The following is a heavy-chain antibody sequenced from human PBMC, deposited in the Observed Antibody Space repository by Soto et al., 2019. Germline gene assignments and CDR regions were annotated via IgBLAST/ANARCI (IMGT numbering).Heavy chain of an antibody. Sequence: QVQLVQSGAEVKKPGASVKVSCKASGYTFTGYYMHWVRQAPGQGLEWMGWINPNSGGTNYAQKLQGWVTMTRDTSISTAYMELSRLRSDDTAVYYCARQYYGSGSYYQGPNYYYYGMDVWGQGTTVTVSS. D-gene: IGHD3-10*01. V-gene: IGHV1-2*04. J-gene: IGHJ6*02. CDR3: ARQYYGSGSYYQGPNYYYYGMDV. CDR2: INPNSGGT. CDR1: GYTFTGYY.